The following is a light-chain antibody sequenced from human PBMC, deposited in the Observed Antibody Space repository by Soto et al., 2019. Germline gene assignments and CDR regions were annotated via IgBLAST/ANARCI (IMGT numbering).Light chain of an antibody. CDR1: SSNIGAGYD. J-gene: IGLJ1*01. CDR2: GNS. V-gene: IGLV1-40*01. Sequence: SVLPQPPSVTGSPGQRVTISCTGSSSNIGAGYDVHWYQQLPGTAPKLLIYGNSNRPSGVPDRFSGSKSGTSASLAITGLQAEDEVDYYCQSYDSSLSGDYVFGTGTKVTVL. CDR3: QSYDSSLSGDYV.